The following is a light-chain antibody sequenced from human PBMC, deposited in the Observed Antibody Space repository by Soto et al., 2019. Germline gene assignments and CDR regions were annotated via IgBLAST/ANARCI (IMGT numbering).Light chain of an antibody. CDR2: KAS. CDR1: QTISSW. V-gene: IGKV1-5*03. Sequence: DIQMTQSPSTLSGSVGDRVTITCRASQTISSWLAWYQQKPGKAPKLLIYKASTLKSGVPSRFSGSGSGTVFTLTISSLQPEDFATYYCQQLNDYPITFGQGTRLEIK. J-gene: IGKJ5*01. CDR3: QQLNDYPIT.